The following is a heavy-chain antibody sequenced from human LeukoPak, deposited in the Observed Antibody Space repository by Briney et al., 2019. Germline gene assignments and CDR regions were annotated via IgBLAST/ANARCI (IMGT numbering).Heavy chain of an antibody. CDR1: GYTFTSYG. Sequence: ASVKVSCKASGYTFTSYGTSWVRQAPGQVLEWMGWLSAYNGSTNYAQKLQGRVTMTIDTSTSTAYMGLRSLRSDDTAVYYCARDFRRWLQLDAFDIWGQGTMVTVSS. D-gene: IGHD5-24*01. J-gene: IGHJ3*02. CDR3: ARDFRRWLQLDAFDI. V-gene: IGHV1-18*01. CDR2: LSAYNGST.